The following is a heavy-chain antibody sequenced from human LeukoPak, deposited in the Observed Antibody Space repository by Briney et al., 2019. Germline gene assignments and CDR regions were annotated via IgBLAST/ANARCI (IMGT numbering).Heavy chain of an antibody. J-gene: IGHJ6*04. CDR1: GFTFSSYE. V-gene: IGHV3-48*03. CDR3: VRDGGYCSGGSCKADV. CDR2: ISSSGSTI. Sequence: GGSLRLSCAASGFTFSSYEMNWVRQAPGKGLEGVSYISSSGSTIYYADSVKGRFTISRDNAKNSLYLQMNSLRAEDTAVYYCVRDGGYCSGGSCKADVWGKGTTVTVSS. D-gene: IGHD2-15*01.